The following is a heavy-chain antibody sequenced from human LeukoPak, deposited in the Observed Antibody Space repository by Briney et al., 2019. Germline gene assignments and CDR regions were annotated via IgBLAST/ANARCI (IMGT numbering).Heavy chain of an antibody. Sequence: ASVKVSCKASGYTFTSNYIHWVRQAPGLGLEWMGMIYPRDGSTSYAQKFQGRVTVTRDTSTSTVHMELSGLRSEDTAVYYCARDQEGFDYWGQGTLVTVSS. V-gene: IGHV1-46*01. CDR1: GYTFTSNY. J-gene: IGHJ4*02. CDR3: ARDQEGFDY. CDR2: IYPRDGST.